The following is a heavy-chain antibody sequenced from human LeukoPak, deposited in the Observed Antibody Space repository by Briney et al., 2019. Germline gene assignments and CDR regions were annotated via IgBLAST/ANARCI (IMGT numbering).Heavy chain of an antibody. J-gene: IGHJ4*02. Sequence: ASVKVSCKASGYTFTSYYMHWVRQAPGQGLEWMGIINPSGGSTSYAQKFQGRVTMTRDTSTSTVYMELSSLRSEDPAVYYCARDPGGYDILTGYYPDYWGQGTLVTFSS. CDR2: INPSGGST. CDR3: ARDPGGYDILTGYYPDY. V-gene: IGHV1-46*01. CDR1: GYTFTSYY. D-gene: IGHD3-9*01.